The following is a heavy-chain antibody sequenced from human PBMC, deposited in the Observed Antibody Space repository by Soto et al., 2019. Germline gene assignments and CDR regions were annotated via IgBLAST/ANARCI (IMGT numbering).Heavy chain of an antibody. D-gene: IGHD3-22*01. CDR2: VHYSGST. Sequence: TLSLTCTVSGASISSSYWSWIRQSPGKGLEWIGYVHYSGSTKYNPSLKSRVTISVDTSKNQFSLKLSSVTAADTAVYYCARGYYDSNGQSNTFDIWGQGTMVPVSS. CDR3: ARGYYDSNGQSNTFDI. V-gene: IGHV4-59*01. J-gene: IGHJ3*02. CDR1: GASISSSY.